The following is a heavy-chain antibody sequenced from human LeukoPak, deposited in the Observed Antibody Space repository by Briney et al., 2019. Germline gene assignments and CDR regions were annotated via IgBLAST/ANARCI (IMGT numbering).Heavy chain of an antibody. CDR1: GFTFSSYA. V-gene: IGHV3-23*01. J-gene: IGHJ4*02. D-gene: IGHD3-22*01. CDR2: ISGSGGST. CDR3: AEFRGYYDSSGVRTDY. Sequence: GGSLRLSCAAPGFTFSSYAMSWVRQAPGKGLEWVSAISGSGGSTYYADSVKGRFTISRDNSKNTLYLQMNSLRAEDTAVYYCAEFRGYYDSSGVRTDYWGQGTLVTVSS.